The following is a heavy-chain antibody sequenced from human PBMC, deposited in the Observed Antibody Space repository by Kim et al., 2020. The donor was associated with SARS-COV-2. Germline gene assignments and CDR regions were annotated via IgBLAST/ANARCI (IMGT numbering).Heavy chain of an antibody. D-gene: IGHD4-4*01. Sequence: SSYIYYADSVKGRFTIARDNAKNSLYLQMNSLRAEDTAVYYCARDPVTTSWGQGTLVTVSS. J-gene: IGHJ5*02. CDR3: ARDPVTTS. V-gene: IGHV3-21*01. CDR2: SSYI.